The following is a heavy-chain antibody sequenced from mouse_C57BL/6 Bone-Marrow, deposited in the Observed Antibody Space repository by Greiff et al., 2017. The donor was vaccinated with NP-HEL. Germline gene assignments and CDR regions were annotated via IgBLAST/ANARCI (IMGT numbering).Heavy chain of an antibody. CDR1: GYAFSSYW. D-gene: IGHD1-1*01. CDR3: AKNYYGSSSWFAY. J-gene: IGHJ3*01. V-gene: IGHV1-80*01. CDR2: IYPGDGDT. Sequence: QVQLKQSGAELVKPGASVKISCKASGYAFSSYWMNWVKQRPGKGLAWIGQIYPGDGDTNYNGKFKGKATLTADKSSSTAYMQLSSLTSEDSAVYFCAKNYYGSSSWFAYWGQGTLVTVSA.